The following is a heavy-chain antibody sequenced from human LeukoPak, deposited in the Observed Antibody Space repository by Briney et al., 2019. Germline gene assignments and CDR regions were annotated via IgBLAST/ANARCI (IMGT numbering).Heavy chain of an antibody. V-gene: IGHV3-30*02. J-gene: IGHJ4*02. D-gene: IGHD4-11*01. Sequence: PGGSLRLSCAASGFTFSSYGMHWVRHAPCKGLEWVAFIRYDGSNKYYADSVKGRFTISRDNSKNTLYLQMNSLRAEDTAVYYCAKTYYSNYYFDYWGQGTLVTVSS. CDR2: IRYDGSNK. CDR1: GFTFSSYG. CDR3: AKTYYSNYYFDY.